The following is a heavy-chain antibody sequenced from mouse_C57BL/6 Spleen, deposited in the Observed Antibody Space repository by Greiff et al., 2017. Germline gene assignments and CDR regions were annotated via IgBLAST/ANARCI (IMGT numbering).Heavy chain of an antibody. Sequence: VQLQQPGAELVMPGASVKLSCKASGYTFTSYWMHWVKQRPGQGLEWIGEIDPSDSYTNYNQKFKGKSTLTVDKTSSTAYMQLSSLTSEDSAVYYCARSSYYPLCYLDYWGQGTTLTVSS. CDR2: IDPSDSYT. J-gene: IGHJ2*01. CDR3: ARSSYYPLCYLDY. D-gene: IGHD2-10*01. V-gene: IGHV1-69*01. CDR1: GYTFTSYW.